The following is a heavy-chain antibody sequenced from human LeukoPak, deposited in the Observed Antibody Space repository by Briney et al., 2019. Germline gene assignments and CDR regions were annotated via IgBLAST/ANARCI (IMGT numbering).Heavy chain of an antibody. J-gene: IGHJ4*02. Sequence: SETLSHTCSVSGASIRGSYWSWIRQPAGRGLEWVGRIHSSGTTNYNPSLKSRVTISIDTSRNQFSLKLTSVTAADTAVYYCANKVYCSTTSCYHAGYWGQGTLVTVSS. CDR3: ANKVYCSTTSCYHAGY. CDR1: GASIRGSY. V-gene: IGHV4-4*07. CDR2: IHSSGTT. D-gene: IGHD2-2*01.